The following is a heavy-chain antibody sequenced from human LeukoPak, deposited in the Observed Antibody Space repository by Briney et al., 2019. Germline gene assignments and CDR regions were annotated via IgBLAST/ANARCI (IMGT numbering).Heavy chain of an antibody. CDR2: IKQDGSDK. CDR1: GFTFSSYW. Sequence: PGGSLRLSCAASGFTFSSYWMSWVRQAPGKGLEWAANIKQDGSDKYYVDSVKGRFTISRDNAKNSLYLQINSLRAEDTAVYYCARKTVVGSYFDYWGQGTPVTVSS. D-gene: IGHD4-23*01. V-gene: IGHV3-7*03. CDR3: ARKTVVGSYFDY. J-gene: IGHJ4*02.